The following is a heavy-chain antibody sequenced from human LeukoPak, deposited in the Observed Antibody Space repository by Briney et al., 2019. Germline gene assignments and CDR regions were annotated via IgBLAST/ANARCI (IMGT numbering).Heavy chain of an antibody. CDR3: ARESGDYDFWSGYYPQYLDY. J-gene: IGHJ4*02. D-gene: IGHD3-3*01. CDR2: IYYSGST. CDR1: GGSISSSSYY. V-gene: IGHV4-39*02. Sequence: SETLSLTCTVSGGSISSSSYYWGWIRQPRGKGLEWFGSIYYSGSTYYNPTLKSRVTISVDTSKNQFSLKLSSVTAADTAVYYCARESGDYDFWSGYYPQYLDYWGQGTLVTVSS.